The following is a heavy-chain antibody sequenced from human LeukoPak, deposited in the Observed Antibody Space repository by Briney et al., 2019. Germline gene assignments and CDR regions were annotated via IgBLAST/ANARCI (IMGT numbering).Heavy chain of an antibody. CDR3: AKEYTPSSPLGELHS. D-gene: IGHD6-6*01. CDR2: IRHDEANS. Sequence: GGSLRLSCAVSGFNLNSDAMHWVRQAPGRGLEWVAVIRHDEANSFYADSVQGRFTISRDTSKKLLYLQMNSLRVEDTAVYYCAKEYTPSSPLGELHSWGQGTLVTVSS. CDR1: GFNLNSDA. J-gene: IGHJ4*02. V-gene: IGHV3-30*02.